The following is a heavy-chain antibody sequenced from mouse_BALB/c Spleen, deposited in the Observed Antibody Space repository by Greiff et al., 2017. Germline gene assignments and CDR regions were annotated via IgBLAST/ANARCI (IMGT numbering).Heavy chain of an antibody. Sequence: QVPLQQSGAELMKPGASVKISCKATGYTFSSYWIEWVKQRPGHGLEWIGEILPGSGSTNYNEKFKGKATFTADTSSNTAYMQLSSLTSEDSAVYYCARNGYYDAMDYWGQGTSGTVSS. D-gene: IGHD2-4*01. CDR2: ILPGSGST. J-gene: IGHJ4*01. CDR1: GYTFSSYW. CDR3: ARNGYYDAMDY. V-gene: IGHV1-9*01.